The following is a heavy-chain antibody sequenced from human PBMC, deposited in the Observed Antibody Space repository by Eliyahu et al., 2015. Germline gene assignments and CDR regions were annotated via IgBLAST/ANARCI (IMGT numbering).Heavy chain of an antibody. CDR1: GFSLTTRGMC. J-gene: IGHJ4*02. Sequence: QVTLRESGPALVRPTQTLTLTCTFSGFSLTTRGMCVSWIRQPPGKALEWLARIDWEDDKYYSTSLKTRVTISKDTSKNQVVLTMTNMDPEDTASYFCARATFYNDTGGYTTDYWGQGTLVTVSS. D-gene: IGHD3-22*01. CDR2: IDWEDDK. CDR3: ARATFYNDTGGYTTDY. V-gene: IGHV2-70*13.